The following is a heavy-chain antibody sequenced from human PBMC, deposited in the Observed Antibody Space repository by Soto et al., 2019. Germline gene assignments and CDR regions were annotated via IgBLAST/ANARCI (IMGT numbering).Heavy chain of an antibody. CDR1: GYSFPSYW. V-gene: IGHV5-51*01. CDR3: ARPEESSWQLYYNYYGMDV. D-gene: IGHD6-13*01. CDR2: IYPGDSDT. J-gene: IGHJ6*02. Sequence: ESLKISCKGSGYSFPSYWIGWVRQMPGKGLEWMGIIYPGDSDTRYSPSFQGQVTISADKSISTAYLQWSSLKASDTAMYYCARPEESSWQLYYNYYGMDVWGQGSTVSVSS.